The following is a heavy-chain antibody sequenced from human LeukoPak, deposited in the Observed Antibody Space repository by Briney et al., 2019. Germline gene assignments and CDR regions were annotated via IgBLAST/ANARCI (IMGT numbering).Heavy chain of an antibody. D-gene: IGHD2-21*02. CDR3: ARQASEYCGGDCSTTWFDP. J-gene: IGHJ5*02. V-gene: IGHV4-59*08. CDR2: IYYSGST. Sequence: PSETLSLTCTVSGGSISSYYWSWIRQPPGKGLEWIGYIYYSGSTNYNPSLKSRVTISVDTSKNQFSLNLSSVTAADTAVYYCARQASEYCGGDCSTTWFDPWGQGTLVTVSS. CDR1: GGSISSYY.